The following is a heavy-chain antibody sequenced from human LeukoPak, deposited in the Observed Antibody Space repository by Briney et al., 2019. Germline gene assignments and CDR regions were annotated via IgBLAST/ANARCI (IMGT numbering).Heavy chain of an antibody. CDR2: IISTGGTI. CDR1: GFTFSDYY. J-gene: IGHJ3*02. V-gene: IGHV3-11*04. Sequence: GGSLRLSCAASGFTFSDYYMSWIRQAPGKGLEWLSYIISTGGTIYYADSVKGRFTISRDNAKNSLYLQVNSLRAEDTAVYYCAGYSSGWFGAFHIWGQGTMVTVSS. CDR3: AGYSSGWFGAFHI. D-gene: IGHD6-19*01.